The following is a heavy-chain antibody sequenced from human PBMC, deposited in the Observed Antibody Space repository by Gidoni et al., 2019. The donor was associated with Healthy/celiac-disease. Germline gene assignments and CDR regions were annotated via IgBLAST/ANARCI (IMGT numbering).Heavy chain of an antibody. V-gene: IGHV4-39*07. Sequence: QLQLQESGPGLVKPSETLSLTCTVSRGSISSSSYYWRWIRQPPGKGLDWIGIICYSGSTYDNPSLKSRVTISVDTSKSQIALKLSSVTAADTAVYYCATSAPGWARLWAYYGMDVWGQGTTVTVSS. CDR3: ATSAPGWARLWAYYGMDV. CDR2: ICYSGST. D-gene: IGHD3-10*01. J-gene: IGHJ6*02. CDR1: RGSISSSSYY.